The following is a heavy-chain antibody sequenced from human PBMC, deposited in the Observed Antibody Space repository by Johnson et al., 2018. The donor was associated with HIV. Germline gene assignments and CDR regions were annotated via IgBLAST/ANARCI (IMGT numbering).Heavy chain of an antibody. V-gene: IGHV3-30*02. J-gene: IGHJ3*02. Sequence: QVQLVESGGGVVQPGGSLRLSCAASGFTFSSYGMHWVRQAPGKGLAWVTFIRYDGSNKYYADSVKGRFTISRDNSKKTLYLQMNSLRAEDTAVYYCAKSTLLLTRLEDHDAFDIWGQGTRVTVSS. CDR1: GFTFSSYG. D-gene: IGHD5/OR15-5a*01. CDR3: AKSTLLLTRLEDHDAFDI. CDR2: IRYDGSNK.